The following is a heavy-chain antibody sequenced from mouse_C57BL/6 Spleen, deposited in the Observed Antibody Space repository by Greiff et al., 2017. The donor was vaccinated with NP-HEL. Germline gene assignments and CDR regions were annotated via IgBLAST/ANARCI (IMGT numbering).Heavy chain of an antibody. D-gene: IGHD1-1*01. J-gene: IGHJ4*01. Sequence: QVHVKQSGPGLVAPSQSLSITCTVSGFSLTSYGVHWVRQPPGKGLEWLVVIWSDGSTTYNSALKSRLSISKDNSKSQVFLKMNSLQTDDTAMYYCAREGVVATYYAMDYWGQGTSVTVSS. V-gene: IGHV2-6*03. CDR1: GFSLTSYG. CDR2: IWSDGST. CDR3: AREGVVATYYAMDY.